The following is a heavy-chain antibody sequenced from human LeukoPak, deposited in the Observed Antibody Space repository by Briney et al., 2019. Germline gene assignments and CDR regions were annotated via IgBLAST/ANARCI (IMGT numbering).Heavy chain of an antibody. CDR2: INPSGGST. J-gene: IGHJ5*02. Sequence: ASVKVSCKASGCTFTSYYMHWVRQAPGQGLEWMGIINPSGGSTSNAQKFQGRVTMTRDTSTSTVYMELSSLRSEDTAVYYCAREVDTAMVFDPWGQGTLVTVSS. CDR3: AREVDTAMVFDP. D-gene: IGHD5-18*01. V-gene: IGHV1-46*01. CDR1: GCTFTSYY.